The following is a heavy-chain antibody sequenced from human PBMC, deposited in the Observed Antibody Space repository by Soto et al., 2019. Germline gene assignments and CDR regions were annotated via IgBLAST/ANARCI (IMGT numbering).Heavy chain of an antibody. Sequence: PSETLSLTCAVYGGFVSSGTYYWSWIRQPPGKGLEWIGEMSHSGGTHFNPSLKSRFTISRDNSKNTLYLQMNSLRAEDTAVYYCAKDVVDYGDYVSNFDYWGQGTQVTVSS. CDR3: AKDVVDYGDYVSNFDY. CDR1: GGFVSSGTYY. D-gene: IGHD4-17*01. V-gene: IGHV4-61*01. CDR2: MSHSGGT. J-gene: IGHJ4*02.